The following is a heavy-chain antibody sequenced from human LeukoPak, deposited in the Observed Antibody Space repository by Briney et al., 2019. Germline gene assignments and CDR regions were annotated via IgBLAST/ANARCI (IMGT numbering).Heavy chain of an antibody. J-gene: IGHJ4*02. D-gene: IGHD3-3*01. V-gene: IGHV3-23*01. CDR2: ISGSGGST. CDR3: AKDLRPTIFGVCFPLTHDY. Sequence: QPGGSLRLSCAASGFTFSSYAMSWVRQAPGKGLEWVSAISGSGGSTYYADSVKGRFTISRDNSKNTLYLQMNSLRAEDTAVYYCAKDLRPTIFGVCFPLTHDYWGQGTLVTVSS. CDR1: GFTFSSYA.